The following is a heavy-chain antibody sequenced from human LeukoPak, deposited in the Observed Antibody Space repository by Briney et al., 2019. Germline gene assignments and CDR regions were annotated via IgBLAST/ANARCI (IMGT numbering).Heavy chain of an antibody. CDR1: GFTVSSNY. Sequence: GGSLRLSCAASGFTVSSNYMSWVRQAPGKGLEWVSVIYSGGSTYYADSVKGRFTISRDNSKNTLYLQMNSLRAEDTAVYYCARGGYYGANPTTGAFDIWGQGTMVTVS. CDR2: IYSGGST. J-gene: IGHJ3*02. CDR3: ARGGYYGANPTTGAFDI. D-gene: IGHD4-17*01. V-gene: IGHV3-53*01.